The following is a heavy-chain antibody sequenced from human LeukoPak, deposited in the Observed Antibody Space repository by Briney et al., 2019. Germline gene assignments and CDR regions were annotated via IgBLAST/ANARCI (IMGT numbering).Heavy chain of an antibody. CDR3: ARGARLQGVYYYYYGMDV. CDR1: GGTFSSYA. CDR2: IIPIFGTA. J-gene: IGHJ6*02. V-gene: IGHV1-69*13. Sequence: SVKVSCTASGGTFSSYAISWVRQAPGQGLEWMGGIIPIFGTATYAQKFQGRVTITADESTSTAYMELSSLRSEDTAVYYCARGARLQGVYYYYYGMDVWGQGTTVTVSS. D-gene: IGHD5-24*01.